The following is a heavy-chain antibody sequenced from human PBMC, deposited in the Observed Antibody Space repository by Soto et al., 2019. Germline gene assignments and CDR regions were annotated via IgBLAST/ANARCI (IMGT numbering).Heavy chain of an antibody. Sequence: SETLSLTCTVSGGSISSSSYYWGWIRQPPGKGLEWIGSIYYSGSTYYNPSLKGRVTISVDTSKNQFSLKLSSVTAADTAVYYCARRREDFWSGYQEEIDYWGQGTLVTVSS. CDR3: ARRREDFWSGYQEEIDY. D-gene: IGHD3-3*01. CDR1: GGSISSSSYY. J-gene: IGHJ4*02. V-gene: IGHV4-39*01. CDR2: IYYSGST.